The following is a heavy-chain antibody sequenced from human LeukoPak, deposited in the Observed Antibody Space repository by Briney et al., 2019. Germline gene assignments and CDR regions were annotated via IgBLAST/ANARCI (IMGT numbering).Heavy chain of an antibody. CDR1: GFTFSSYS. Sequence: GGSLRLSCAASGFTFSSYSMNWVRQAPGKGLEWVAVISYDGSNKYYADSVKGRFTISRDNSKNTLYLQMNSLRADDTAVYYCASERPSSSWYDYWGQGALVTVSS. D-gene: IGHD6-13*01. CDR2: ISYDGSNK. V-gene: IGHV3-30*03. J-gene: IGHJ4*02. CDR3: ASERPSSSWYDY.